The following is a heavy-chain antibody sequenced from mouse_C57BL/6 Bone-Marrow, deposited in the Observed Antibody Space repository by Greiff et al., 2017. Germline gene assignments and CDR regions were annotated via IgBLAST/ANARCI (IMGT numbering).Heavy chain of an antibody. J-gene: IGHJ3*01. D-gene: IGHD1-1*02. V-gene: IGHV14-4*01. CDR3: TPYGPDWFAY. CDR1: GFNIKDDY. CDR2: IDPENGDT. Sequence: VQLQQSGAELVRPGASVKLSCTASGFNIKDDYMHWVKQRPEQGLEWIGWIDPENGDTEYASKFQGKATITVDTSSNTAYLQLSSLTSEDTAVYYCTPYGPDWFAYGGQGTLVTVSA.